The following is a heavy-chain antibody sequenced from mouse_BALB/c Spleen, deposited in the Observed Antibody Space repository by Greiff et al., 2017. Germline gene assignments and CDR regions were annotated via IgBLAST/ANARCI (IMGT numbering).Heavy chain of an antibody. CDR1: AYTFTSYW. D-gene: IGHD1-1*01. J-gene: IGHJ1*01. CDR3: ARLGMAAVVATDWCFDV. CDR2: INPSTGDT. Sequence: VKLQESGAELAKPGAAVKMFCKASAYTFTSYWMHRVKQRPGQGLEWIGYINPSTGDTAYNQKFKEKATLTAEKSSSTAYMQLSSLTSEDSAVYYCARLGMAAVVATDWCFDVRGAESTVAVSS. V-gene: IGHV1-7*01.